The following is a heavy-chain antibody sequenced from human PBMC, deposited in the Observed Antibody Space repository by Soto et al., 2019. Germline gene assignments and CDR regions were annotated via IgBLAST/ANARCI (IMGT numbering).Heavy chain of an antibody. Sequence: GASVKVSCKASGYIFTGYHMHWVRQAPGQGLEWMGWINPNSGGTKYAQKFQGRVTMTRDTSISTAYMELSSLRSDDTAVYYCAREELPIDYYGMDVWGQGTTVTVSS. CDR1: GYIFTGYH. CDR3: AREELPIDYYGMDV. J-gene: IGHJ6*02. CDR2: INPNSGGT. V-gene: IGHV1-2*02. D-gene: IGHD1-7*01.